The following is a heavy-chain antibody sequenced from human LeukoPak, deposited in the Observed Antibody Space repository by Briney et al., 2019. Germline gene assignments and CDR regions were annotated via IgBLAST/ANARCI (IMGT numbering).Heavy chain of an antibody. D-gene: IGHD3-10*01. CDR3: ARGGRGSGTYYPSHLYYYYGMDV. CDR1: GGSMRNYY. Sequence: SETLSLTCAVSGGSMRNYYWSWIRQPPGKGLEWIAYTYDSGSSSYNPALRRRGSISRATSQIQFSLKLTSVTAADTALYFCARGGRGSGTYYPSHLYYYYGMDVWGKGTTVTVSS. J-gene: IGHJ6*04. CDR2: TYDSGSS. V-gene: IGHV4-59*01.